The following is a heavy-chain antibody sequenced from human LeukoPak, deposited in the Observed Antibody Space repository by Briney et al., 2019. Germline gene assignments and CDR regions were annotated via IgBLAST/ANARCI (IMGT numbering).Heavy chain of an antibody. J-gene: IGHJ4*02. D-gene: IGHD6-6*01. V-gene: IGHV3-74*01. Sequence: GGSQRLSCAASGFTFSSYWMHWVRQAPGKGLVWVSRINSDGSSTSYADFVRGRFSISRDNAKNTPYLQMNSLRAEDTAVYYCARGLSGYASSLGYWGQGTLVTVSA. CDR2: INSDGSST. CDR3: ARGLSGYASSLGY. CDR1: GFTFSSYW.